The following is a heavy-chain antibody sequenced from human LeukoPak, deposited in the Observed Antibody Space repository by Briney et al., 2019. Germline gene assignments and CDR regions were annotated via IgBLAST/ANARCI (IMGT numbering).Heavy chain of an antibody. Sequence: GGSLRLSCAASGFTFSSYAMPWVRQAPGKGLEWVAVISYDGSNKYYADSVKGRFTFSRDNSKNTLYLQMNSLRAEDTAVYYCARGQRELSFESIDYWGQGTLVTVSS. V-gene: IGHV3-30*01. CDR3: ARGQRELSFESIDY. J-gene: IGHJ4*02. CDR2: ISYDGSNK. CDR1: GFTFSSYA. D-gene: IGHD1-26*01.